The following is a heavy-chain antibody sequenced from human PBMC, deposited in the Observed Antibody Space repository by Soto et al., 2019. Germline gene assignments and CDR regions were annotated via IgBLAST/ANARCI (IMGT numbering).Heavy chain of an antibody. CDR1: GFTFSSYG. Sequence: GESLKISCAASGFTFSSYGMHWVRQAPGKGLEWVAVISYDGSNKYYADSVKGRFTISRDNSKNTLYLQMNSLRAEDTAVYYCAKDLEFTIFGVVMTPDYYYNGMDVWGQGTTVTVSS. J-gene: IGHJ6*02. D-gene: IGHD3-3*01. CDR3: AKDLEFTIFGVVMTPDYYYNGMDV. CDR2: ISYDGSNK. V-gene: IGHV3-30*18.